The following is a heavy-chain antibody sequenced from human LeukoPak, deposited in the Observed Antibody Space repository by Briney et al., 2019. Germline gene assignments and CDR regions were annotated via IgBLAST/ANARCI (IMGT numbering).Heavy chain of an antibody. Sequence: GGSLRLSCAASGFTFSSYSMNWVRQAPGKGLEWVSSISSSSSYIYYADSVKGRFTISRDNAKSSLYLQMNSLRAEDTAVYYCARGTAAGTVLDYWGQGTLVTVSS. CDR3: ARGTAAGTVLDY. J-gene: IGHJ4*02. CDR2: ISSSSSYI. CDR1: GFTFSSYS. V-gene: IGHV3-21*01. D-gene: IGHD6-13*01.